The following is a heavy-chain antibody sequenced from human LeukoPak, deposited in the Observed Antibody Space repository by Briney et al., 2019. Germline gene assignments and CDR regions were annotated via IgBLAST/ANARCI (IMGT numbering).Heavy chain of an antibody. Sequence: ESSETLSLTCTVSGGSISTFYWSWIRQPPGKGLEWIGYIYFSGSTNYSPSLKSRVTISVDTSKNQFSLKLSSVTAADTAVYYCARGVRYYGSGSLDYWGQGTLVTVSS. CDR3: ARGVRYYGSGSLDY. D-gene: IGHD3-10*01. CDR2: IYFSGST. J-gene: IGHJ4*02. CDR1: GGSISTFY. V-gene: IGHV4-59*01.